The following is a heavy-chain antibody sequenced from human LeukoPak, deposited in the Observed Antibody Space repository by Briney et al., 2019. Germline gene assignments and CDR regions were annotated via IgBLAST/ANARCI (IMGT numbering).Heavy chain of an antibody. Sequence: PSETLSLTCAVYGGSFSGYYWGWIRQPPGKGLEWIGEINHSGSTNYNPSLKSRVTISVDTSKNQFSLKLSSVTAADTAVYYCARHKVVYYYYYYYMDVWGKGTTVTISS. CDR2: INHSGST. D-gene: IGHD2-2*01. V-gene: IGHV4-34*01. J-gene: IGHJ6*03. CDR3: ARHKVVYYYYYYYMDV. CDR1: GGSFSGYY.